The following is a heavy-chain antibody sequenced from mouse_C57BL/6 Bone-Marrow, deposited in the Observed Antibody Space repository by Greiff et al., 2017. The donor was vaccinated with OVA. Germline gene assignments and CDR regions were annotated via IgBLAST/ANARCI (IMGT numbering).Heavy chain of an antibody. CDR1: GFNIKDYY. Sequence: EVQLQQSGAELVKPGASVKLSCTASGFNIKDYYMHWVKQRTEQGLEWIGRIDPEDGETKYAPKFPGKATITADTSSNTAYLQLSSLTSEDTAVYYCADGSSLYWYFDVWGTGTTVTVSS. V-gene: IGHV14-2*01. CDR3: ADGSSLYWYFDV. J-gene: IGHJ1*03. CDR2: IDPEDGET. D-gene: IGHD1-1*01.